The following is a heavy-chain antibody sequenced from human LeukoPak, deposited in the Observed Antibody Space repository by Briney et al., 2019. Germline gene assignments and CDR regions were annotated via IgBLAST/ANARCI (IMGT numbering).Heavy chain of an antibody. V-gene: IGHV4-61*10. CDR1: GGSVSSGSYY. CDR3: ARGGGGGYYFDY. J-gene: IGHJ4*02. CDR2: IYRSGSS. D-gene: IGHD3-16*01. Sequence: SETLSLTCTVSGGSVSSGSYYWNWIRQPAGKGLEWIGRIYRSGSSNYNPSLRSRVTISIDTSKKQFSLKLSSVTAADTAMYYCARGGGGGYYFDYWGQGTLVTVSS.